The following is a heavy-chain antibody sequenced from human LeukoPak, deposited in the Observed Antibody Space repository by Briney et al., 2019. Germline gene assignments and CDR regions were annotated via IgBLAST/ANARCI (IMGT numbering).Heavy chain of an antibody. Sequence: GGSLRLSCAVSGFTFSGSVMHWVRQASGRGLEWVGRITSKPNSYATVYAASVKGRFTISSDDSKNTAYLQMNSLKIEDTAVYYCTGGSGWYSPDYWGQGTLVTVSS. CDR1: GFTFSGSV. V-gene: IGHV3-73*01. CDR3: TGGSGWYSPDY. CDR2: ITSKPNSYAT. J-gene: IGHJ4*02. D-gene: IGHD6-19*01.